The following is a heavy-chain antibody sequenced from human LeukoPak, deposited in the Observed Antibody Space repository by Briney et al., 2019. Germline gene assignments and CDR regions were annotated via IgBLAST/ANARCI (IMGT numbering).Heavy chain of an antibody. CDR3: ARGDVVATALDP. V-gene: IGHV4-59*08. D-gene: IGHD5-12*01. CDR1: GGSLSTYY. J-gene: IGHJ5*02. CDR2: IYYSGST. Sequence: PSETLSLTCTVSGGSLSTYYWNWLRQPPGKGLEWIGYIYYSGSTKYNPSLKARVTISVDTSKNQFSLKLSSVTAADTAVYYCARGDVVATALDPWGQGTLVTVSS.